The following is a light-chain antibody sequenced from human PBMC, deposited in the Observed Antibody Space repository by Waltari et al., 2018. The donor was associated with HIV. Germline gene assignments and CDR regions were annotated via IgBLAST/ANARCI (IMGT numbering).Light chain of an antibody. V-gene: IGLV1-44*01. CDR2: SNN. CDR3: AAWDDSLNGWV. CDR1: SSNIGSNI. Sequence: QSVLTQPPSASGTPGQMVTISCSGSSSNIGSNIVNWYQQLPGTAPKLLIYSNNQRASRVPDRFSGSKSGTAASLAISGLQSEDEADYYCAAWDDSLNGWVFGGGTKLTVL. J-gene: IGLJ3*02.